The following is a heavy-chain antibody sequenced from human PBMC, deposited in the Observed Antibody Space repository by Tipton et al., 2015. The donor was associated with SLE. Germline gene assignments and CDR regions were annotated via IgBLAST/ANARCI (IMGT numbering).Heavy chain of an antibody. CDR1: GFTFSSYE. D-gene: IGHD6-13*01. CDR2: ISSSGSTI. V-gene: IGHV3-48*03. Sequence: SLRLSCAASGFTFSSYEMNWVRQAPGKGLEWVSYISSSGSTIYYADSVKGRFTISRDNAKNSLCLQMNSLRAEDTAVYYCAGDSSPRYFDYWGQGTLVTVSS. CDR3: AGDSSPRYFDY. J-gene: IGHJ4*02.